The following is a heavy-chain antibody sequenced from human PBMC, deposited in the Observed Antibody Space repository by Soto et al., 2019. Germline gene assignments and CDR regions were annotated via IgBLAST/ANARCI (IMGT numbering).Heavy chain of an antibody. J-gene: IGHJ4*02. CDR1: GGTFNFYT. CDR2: VNTILGMS. Sequence: QVQLVQSGAEVKKPGSSVKVSRTASGGTFNFYTINWMRQDPGQRPEWVGRVNTILGMSSSASKFQGRVTMTADISTSKAYMDLTGLKSEDTAVYYCATSYGSGSIHFDYWGQGTLITVSS. D-gene: IGHD3-10*01. CDR3: ATSYGSGSIHFDY. V-gene: IGHV1-69*02.